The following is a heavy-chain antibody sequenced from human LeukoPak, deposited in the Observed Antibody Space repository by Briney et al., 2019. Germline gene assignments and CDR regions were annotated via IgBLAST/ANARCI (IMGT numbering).Heavy chain of an antibody. V-gene: IGHV3-23*01. CDR1: GFTFISYA. CDR3: AREASILDY. J-gene: IGHJ4*02. Sequence: GGSLRLSCAASGFTFISYAMSWVRQAPGKGLEWVSVISGSGVTTYYGDSVKGRFTISRDNSKNTLYLQMNSLRAEDTAIYYCAREASILDYWGQGTLVTVSS. CDR2: ISGSGVTT.